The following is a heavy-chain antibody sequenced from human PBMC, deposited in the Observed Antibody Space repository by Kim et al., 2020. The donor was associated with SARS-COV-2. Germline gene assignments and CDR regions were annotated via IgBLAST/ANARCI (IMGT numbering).Heavy chain of an antibody. D-gene: IGHD2-2*02. Sequence: ASVKVSCKASGFTFTSSAMQWVRQARGQRLEWIGWIVVGSGNTNYAQKFQERVTITRDMSTSTAYMELSSLRSEDTAVYYCAAVFPDRFCSSTSCYTGEKEYYYMDVWGKGTTVTVSS. V-gene: IGHV1-58*02. CDR3: AAVFPDRFCSSTSCYTGEKEYYYMDV. CDR1: GFTFTSSA. CDR2: IVVGSGNT. J-gene: IGHJ6*03.